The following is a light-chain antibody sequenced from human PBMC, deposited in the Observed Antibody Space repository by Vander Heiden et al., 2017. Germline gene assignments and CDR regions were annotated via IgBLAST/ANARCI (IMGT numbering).Light chain of an antibody. Sequence: VMTQYPATLSVSPGERATHYSRASQSVSTTLAWYQQNLGRAPRLIIHGASTRATFIPARFSGRGSGTVFTLTISSRQSDDFAVYYCQQYCNSPQENTFGQGTKLEIK. J-gene: IGKJ2*01. CDR2: GAS. CDR1: QSVSTT. CDR3: QQYCNSPQENT. V-gene: IGKV3-15*01.